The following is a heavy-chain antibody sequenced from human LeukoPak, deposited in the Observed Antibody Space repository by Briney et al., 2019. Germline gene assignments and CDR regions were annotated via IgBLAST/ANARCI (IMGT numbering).Heavy chain of an antibody. J-gene: IGHJ4*02. CDR3: AKVKGGPYCSGGSCYFDY. Sequence: GGSLRLSCAASGFTFSTYWMNWFRQTPGKGLEWVSAISGSGGSTYYADSVKGRFTISRDNSKNTLYLQMNSLRAEDTAVYYCAKVKGGPYCSGGSCYFDYWGQGTLVTVSS. CDR2: ISGSGGST. D-gene: IGHD2-15*01. V-gene: IGHV3-23*01. CDR1: GFTFSTYW.